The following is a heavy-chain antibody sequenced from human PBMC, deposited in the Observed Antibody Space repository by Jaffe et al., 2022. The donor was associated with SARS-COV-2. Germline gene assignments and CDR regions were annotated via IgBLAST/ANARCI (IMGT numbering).Heavy chain of an antibody. D-gene: IGHD2-15*01. Sequence: QVQLVESGGGVVQPGRSLRLSCAASGFTFSSYGMHWVRQAPGKGLEWVAVIWYDGSNKYYADSVKGRFTISRDNSKNTLYLQMNSLRAEDTAVYYCARGPWSHVPLPLGMDVWGQGTTVTVSS. J-gene: IGHJ6*02. CDR1: GFTFSSYG. CDR2: IWYDGSNK. V-gene: IGHV3-33*01. CDR3: ARGPWSHVPLPLGMDV.